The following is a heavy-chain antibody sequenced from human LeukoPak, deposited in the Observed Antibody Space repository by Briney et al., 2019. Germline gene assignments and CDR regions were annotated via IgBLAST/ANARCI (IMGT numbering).Heavy chain of an antibody. CDR2: IFSNGDT. V-gene: IGHV3-53*01. D-gene: IGHD5-24*01. CDR3: TRDQMNY. J-gene: IGHJ4*02. CDR1: EFTVSRNY. Sequence: PGGSLRLSCTASEFTVSRNYMLWVRQPPEKGLEWVSLIFSNGDTHYADSVKGRFTISRDTSKNTVSLQMNSLRVEDTAMYYCTRDQMNYWGQGTLVTVSS.